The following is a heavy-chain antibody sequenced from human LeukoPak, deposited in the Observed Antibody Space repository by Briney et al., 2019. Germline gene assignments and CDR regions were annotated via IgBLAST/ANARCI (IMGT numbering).Heavy chain of an antibody. V-gene: IGHV3-21*01. CDR3: ARDMRDYMDYYYSSVDV. Sequence: PGGSLRLSCAASGFTFSSYSMNWVRQAPGKGLEWVSSISSSSSYIYYADSVKGRFTISRDNAKNSLHLQTNSLRAEDTAVYYCARDMRDYMDYYYSSVDVWGKGTTVTVSS. J-gene: IGHJ6*03. CDR1: GFTFSSYS. D-gene: IGHD4-11*01. CDR2: ISSSSSYI.